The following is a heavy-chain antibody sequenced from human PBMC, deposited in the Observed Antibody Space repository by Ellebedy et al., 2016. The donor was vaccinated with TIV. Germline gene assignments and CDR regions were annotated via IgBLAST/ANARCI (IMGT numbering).Heavy chain of an antibody. Sequence: SVKVSXKASGGTFSSYAISWVRQAPGQGLEWMGGIIPIFGTANYAQKFQGRVTITADESTSTAYMELSSLRSEDTAVYYCASLRYNWNYYYMDVWGKGTTVTVSS. J-gene: IGHJ6*03. CDR1: GGTFSSYA. CDR2: IIPIFGTA. D-gene: IGHD1-20*01. CDR3: ASLRYNWNYYYMDV. V-gene: IGHV1-69*13.